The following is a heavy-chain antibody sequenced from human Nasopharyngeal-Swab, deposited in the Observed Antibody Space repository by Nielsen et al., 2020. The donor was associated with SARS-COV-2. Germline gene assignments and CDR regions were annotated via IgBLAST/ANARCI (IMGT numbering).Heavy chain of an antibody. Sequence: SETLSLTCAVYGGSFSGYYWSWIRQPPGKGLEWIGEINHSGSTNYNPSLKSRVTISVDTSKNQFSLKLSSVTAADTAVYYCARNWRDTAMVGPAFDIWGQGTMVTFSS. D-gene: IGHD5-18*01. CDR2: INHSGST. J-gene: IGHJ3*02. CDR3: ARNWRDTAMVGPAFDI. V-gene: IGHV4-34*01. CDR1: GGSFSGYY.